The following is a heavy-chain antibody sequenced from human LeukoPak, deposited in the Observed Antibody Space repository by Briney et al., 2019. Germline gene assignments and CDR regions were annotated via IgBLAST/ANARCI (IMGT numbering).Heavy chain of an antibody. V-gene: IGHV1-2*04. CDR3: ARAARSGSWFDP. CDR1: GYTFTNFY. Sequence: ASVKVSCKASGYTFTNFYMHWVRQAPGQGLEWMGWINPNSGGTNYAQKFQGWVTMTRDTSISTAYMELSRLRSDDTAVYYCARAARSGSWFDPWGQGTLVTVSS. D-gene: IGHD6-25*01. J-gene: IGHJ5*02. CDR2: INPNSGGT.